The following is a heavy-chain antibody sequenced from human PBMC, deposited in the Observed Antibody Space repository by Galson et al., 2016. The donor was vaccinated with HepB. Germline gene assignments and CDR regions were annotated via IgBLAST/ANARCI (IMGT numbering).Heavy chain of an antibody. CDR3: ARLPQDYYYHGMDV. J-gene: IGHJ6*02. CDR2: IYPGDSDT. V-gene: IGHV5-51*01. CDR1: GYDFSRYW. Sequence: QSGAEVKKPGESLKISCQGSGYDFSRYWIAWVRQMPGKGLEWMGVIYPGDSDTRNSPSFQGQVIIAADKSISTAYLQWSTLKASDTATYFCARLPQDYYYHGMDVWGQGTTVIVSS.